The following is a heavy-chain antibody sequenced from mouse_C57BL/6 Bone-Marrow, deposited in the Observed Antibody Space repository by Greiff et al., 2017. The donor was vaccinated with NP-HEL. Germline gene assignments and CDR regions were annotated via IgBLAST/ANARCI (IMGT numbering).Heavy chain of an antibody. V-gene: IGHV7-3*01. CDR1: GFTFTDYY. CDR3: ARYPHGGSSFYYAMDY. Sequence: EVQLVESGGGLVQPGGSLSLSCAASGFTFTDYYMSWVRQPPGTALEWLGFIRNKANGYTTEYSSSVMGRFTISRDNSQSILYLQMNALRAEDSATYYCARYPHGGSSFYYAMDYWGQGTSVTVSS. D-gene: IGHD1-1*01. CDR2: IRNKANGYTT. J-gene: IGHJ4*01.